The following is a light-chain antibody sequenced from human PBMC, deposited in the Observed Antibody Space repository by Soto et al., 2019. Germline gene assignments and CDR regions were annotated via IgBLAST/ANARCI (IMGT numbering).Light chain of an antibody. CDR1: QYISRR. V-gene: IGKV3-15*01. CDR2: GSS. CDR3: QEYSDWPIT. Sequence: EIVLTHSPATLSSFPVYIVTLSCMAIQYISRRLACYQPRPGQAPRLLISGSSTRATAVPDRFSGSGSGSDFTLTITSLQSDDLAVYFCQEYSDWPITFGQGTRLEIK. J-gene: IGKJ5*01.